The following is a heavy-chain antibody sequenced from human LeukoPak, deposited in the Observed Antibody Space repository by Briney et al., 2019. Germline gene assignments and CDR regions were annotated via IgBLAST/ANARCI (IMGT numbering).Heavy chain of an antibody. CDR3: VGTYSPDWFDP. J-gene: IGHJ5*02. CDR2: INPSGGST. V-gene: IGHV1-46*01. CDR1: GYTFADYY. D-gene: IGHD2-15*01. Sequence: ASVKVSCKASGYTFADYYIHWVRQAPGQGLEWMGIINPSGGSTSYAQKFQGRVTMTRDTSTSTVYMELSSLRSEDTAVYYCVGTYSPDWFDPWGQGTLVTVSS.